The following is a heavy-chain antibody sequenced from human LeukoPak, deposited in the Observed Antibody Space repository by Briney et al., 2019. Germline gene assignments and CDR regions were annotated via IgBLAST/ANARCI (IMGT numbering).Heavy chain of an antibody. CDR2: VSGSGGST. Sequence: GGSLRLSCAVSGFTFSSYDMNWVRQAPGKGLEWVSTVSGSGGSTYYADSVKGRFTISRDNSKNTLYLQMNSLRAEDTAVYYCASPTSKIGYCTGGSCYSLHYWGQGTLVTVSS. J-gene: IGHJ4*02. D-gene: IGHD2-15*01. CDR3: ASPTSKIGYCTGGSCYSLHY. CDR1: GFTFSSYD. V-gene: IGHV3-23*01.